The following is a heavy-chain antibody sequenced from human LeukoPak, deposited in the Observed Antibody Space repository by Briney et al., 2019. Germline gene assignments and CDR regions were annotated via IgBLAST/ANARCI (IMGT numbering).Heavy chain of an antibody. CDR1: GGSISSHY. CDR2: IYYSGST. J-gene: IGHJ4*02. D-gene: IGHD2-2*02. CDR3: ARGTTVVLYRAFDY. Sequence: SGTLSLTCSVSGGSISSHYWSWIRQPPGKGLEWIGYIYYSGSTNFNPSLKSRVTISIDTSKNHFSLKLNSVTAADTAVYYCARGTTVVLYRAFDYWGQGILVTVSS. V-gene: IGHV4-59*11.